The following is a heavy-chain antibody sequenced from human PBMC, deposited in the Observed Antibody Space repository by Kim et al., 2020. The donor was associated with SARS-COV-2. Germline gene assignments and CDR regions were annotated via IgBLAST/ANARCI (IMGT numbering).Heavy chain of an antibody. CDR2: INSDGSSR. V-gene: IGHV3-74*01. D-gene: IGHD6-13*01. CDR1: GFTFSSYW. J-gene: IGHJ5*02. CDR3: ARSAAGTWWLDP. Sequence: GGSLRLSCAASGFTFSSYWMYWVRQAPGKGLVWVSRINSDGSSRNYADSVKGRFTISRDNAQNTLYLQVNSLRAEDTAVYYCARSAAGTWWLDPWGQGTLVIVSS.